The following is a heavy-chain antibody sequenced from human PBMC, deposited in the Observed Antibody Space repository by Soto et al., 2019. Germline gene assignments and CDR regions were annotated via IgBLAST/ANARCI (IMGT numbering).Heavy chain of an antibody. J-gene: IGHJ4*02. Sequence: GGSLRLSCAASGFTFDDYAMHWVRQAPGKGLEWVSGISWNSGSIGYADSVKGRFTISRDSAKNSLYLQMNSLRAEDTALYYCAKDKAAATRRGFDYWGQGTLVTVSS. CDR1: GFTFDDYA. V-gene: IGHV3-9*01. CDR2: ISWNSGSI. CDR3: AKDKAAATRRGFDY. D-gene: IGHD6-13*01.